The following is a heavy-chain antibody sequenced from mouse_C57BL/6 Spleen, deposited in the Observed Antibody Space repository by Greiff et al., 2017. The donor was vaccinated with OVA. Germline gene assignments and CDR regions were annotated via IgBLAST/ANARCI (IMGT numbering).Heavy chain of an antibody. CDR1: GYTFTSYW. Sequence: QVQLQQPGAELVRPGSSVKLSCKASGYTFTSYWMHWVKQRPIQGLEWIGNIDPSDSETHYNQKFKDKATLTVDKSSSTAYMRLSSLTSEDSAVYYCARDDGYSYFDYWGQGTTLTVSS. V-gene: IGHV1-52*01. D-gene: IGHD2-3*01. CDR3: ARDDGYSYFDY. J-gene: IGHJ2*01. CDR2: IDPSDSET.